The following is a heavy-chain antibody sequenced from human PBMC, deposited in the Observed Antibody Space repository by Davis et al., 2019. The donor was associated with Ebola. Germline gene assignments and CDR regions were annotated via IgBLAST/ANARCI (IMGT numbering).Heavy chain of an antibody. CDR2: INHSGST. CDR1: GGSFSGYY. D-gene: IGHD6-13*01. V-gene: IGHV4-34*01. J-gene: IGHJ6*04. Sequence: MPSETLSLTCAVYGGSFSGYYWSWIRQPPGKGLEWIGEINHSGSTNYNPSLKSRVTISVDTSKNQFSLQLNSVTPEDTAVYYCARAPRQQLVLAYYYYGMDVWGKGTTVTVSS. CDR3: ARAPRQQLVLAYYYYGMDV.